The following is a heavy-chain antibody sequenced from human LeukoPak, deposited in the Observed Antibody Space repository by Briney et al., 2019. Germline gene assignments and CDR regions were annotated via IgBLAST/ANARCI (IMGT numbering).Heavy chain of an antibody. CDR3: ARDSRIGGGAFDI. Sequence: GGSLRLSCAASGFTFSSYGMHWVRQAPGKGLEWVAVIWYDGSNKYYADSVKGRFTISRDNSKNTLYLQMNSLRAEDTAVYYCARDSRIGGGAFDIWGQGTMVTVSS. D-gene: IGHD1-26*01. CDR1: GFTFSSYG. CDR2: IWYDGSNK. V-gene: IGHV3-33*01. J-gene: IGHJ3*02.